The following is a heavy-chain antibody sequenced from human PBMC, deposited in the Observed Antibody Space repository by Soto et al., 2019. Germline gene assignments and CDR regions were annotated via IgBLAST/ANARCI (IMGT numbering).Heavy chain of an antibody. D-gene: IGHD2-2*01. V-gene: IGHV3-23*01. Sequence: WGSLRLSCAASGFTFSSYAMSWVRQAPGKGLEWVSAISGSGGSTYYADSVKGRFTISRDNSKNTLYLQMNSLRAEDTAVYYCAKSAVVPAAYGTSFGYFDYWGQGTLVTVSS. CDR1: GFTFSSYA. J-gene: IGHJ4*02. CDR3: AKSAVVPAAYGTSFGYFDY. CDR2: ISGSGGST.